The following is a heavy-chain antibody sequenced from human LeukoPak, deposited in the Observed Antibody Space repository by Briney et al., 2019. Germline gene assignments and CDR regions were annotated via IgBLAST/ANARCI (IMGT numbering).Heavy chain of an antibody. CDR3: AEGFGESMLYYFDY. V-gene: IGHV4-30-2*01. CDR1: GGSISSGGYS. Sequence: SETPSLTCAVSGGSISSGGYSWSWIRQPPGKGLEWIGYIYHSGSTYYNPSLKSRVTISVDTSKNQFSLKLSSVTAADAAVYYCAEGFGESMLYYFDYWGQGTLVTVSS. D-gene: IGHD3-10*01. CDR2: IYHSGST. J-gene: IGHJ4*02.